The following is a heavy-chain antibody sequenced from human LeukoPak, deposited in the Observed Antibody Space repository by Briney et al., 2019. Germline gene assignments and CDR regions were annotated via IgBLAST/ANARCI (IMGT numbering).Heavy chain of an antibody. CDR2: VYHNGET. CDR3: VTPRSWELSDVAV. CDR1: GYSISTNYY. V-gene: IGHV4-38-2*02. D-gene: IGHD1-26*01. J-gene: IGHJ6*04. Sequence: PSETPSLTCTVSGYSISTNYYWAWIRQSPGTGLEWIGSVYHNGETYYNPSLKSRVIISVDTSKNEFSLRLTSVTAADTAVFYCVTPRSWELSDVAVWGKGTTVIVSS.